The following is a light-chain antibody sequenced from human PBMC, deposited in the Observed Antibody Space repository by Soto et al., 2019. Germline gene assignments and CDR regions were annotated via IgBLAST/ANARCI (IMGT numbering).Light chain of an antibody. CDR3: QQYSSTFWT. Sequence: EIVLTQSPGTLSLSPGERATLSCRASQSISSSYLASYHQKPGQAPRLLVYGASSRATGIPDRFSGSGSGTDFTLTISRLEPEDFAVYYCQQYSSTFWTFGQGTKVEIK. CDR1: QSISSSY. CDR2: GAS. J-gene: IGKJ1*01. V-gene: IGKV3-20*01.